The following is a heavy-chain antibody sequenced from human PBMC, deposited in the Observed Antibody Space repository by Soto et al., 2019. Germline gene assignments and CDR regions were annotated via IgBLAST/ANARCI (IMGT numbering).Heavy chain of an antibody. V-gene: IGHV1-18*01. CDR1: GYTFNSYT. CDR3: ARVEAPFGESLH. D-gene: IGHD3-10*01. Sequence: XSVKVSCKTSGYTFNSYTIAWVREAPGQGLEWLGWISPDDGNTEYEQKFQGRVTMTADTLTNSAYLELRSLKSDDTAIYYCARVEAPFGESLHWGQGTPVTVSS. J-gene: IGHJ4*02. CDR2: ISPDDGNT.